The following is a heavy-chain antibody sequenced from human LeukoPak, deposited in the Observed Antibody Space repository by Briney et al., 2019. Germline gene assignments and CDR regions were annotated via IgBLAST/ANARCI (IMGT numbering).Heavy chain of an antibody. D-gene: IGHD5-12*01. CDR2: INSDGSST. Sequence: PGGSLRLXCAASGFTFSSYWMHWVRQAPGKGLVWVSRINSDGSSTSYADSVKGRFTISRDNAKNTLYLQMNSLRAEDMALYYCAKDSGYSGYDYLDYWGQGTLVTVSS. J-gene: IGHJ4*02. CDR3: AKDSGYSGYDYLDY. CDR1: GFTFSSYW. V-gene: IGHV3-74*01.